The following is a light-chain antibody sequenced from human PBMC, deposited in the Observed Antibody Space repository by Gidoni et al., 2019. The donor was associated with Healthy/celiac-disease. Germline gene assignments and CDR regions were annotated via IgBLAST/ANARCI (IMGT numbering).Light chain of an antibody. V-gene: IGKV1-33*01. J-gene: IGKJ1*01. CDR1: YDLGMY. CDR3: QQSDSFPWT. Sequence: IEMTTSPSSLSASVGERVTITCQATYDLGMYLNWYQQRPGRAPKALIYGVSGLEEGVPSRFSGRGSGRDFSLTINGLQPEDVATYFCQQSDSFPWTFGQGTKV. CDR2: GVS.